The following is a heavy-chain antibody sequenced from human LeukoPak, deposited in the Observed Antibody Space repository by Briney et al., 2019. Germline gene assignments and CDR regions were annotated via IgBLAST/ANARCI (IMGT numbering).Heavy chain of an antibody. CDR1: GFTFSSYA. CDR3: AAGDYPAVYCAGDCYYSD. V-gene: IGHV3-23*01. D-gene: IGHD2-21*02. J-gene: IGHJ4*02. Sequence: GGSLRLFCAASGFTFSSYAMTWVRQASGKGLVWVSGISNSGSTYYEDFVDGRFTISRENSKTTDYQQTNRLRADTTVEYCAAAGDYPAVYCAGDCYYSDWGPGTQVTVSS. CDR2: ISNSGST.